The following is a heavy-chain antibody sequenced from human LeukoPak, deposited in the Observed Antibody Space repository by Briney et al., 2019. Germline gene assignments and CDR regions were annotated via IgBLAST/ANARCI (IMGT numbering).Heavy chain of an antibody. CDR2: INPNSGGT. Sequence: ASVTVSCKVSGYTFTVYYMHWVRQAPGQGLEWLGWINPNSGGTNYAQNFQGRVTMTRDTSISTAYMELSRLRSDDTAVYYCARYSTVTVYYFDYWGQGTLVTVSS. D-gene: IGHD4-17*01. CDR3: ARYSTVTVYYFDY. J-gene: IGHJ4*02. CDR1: GYTFTVYY. V-gene: IGHV1-2*02.